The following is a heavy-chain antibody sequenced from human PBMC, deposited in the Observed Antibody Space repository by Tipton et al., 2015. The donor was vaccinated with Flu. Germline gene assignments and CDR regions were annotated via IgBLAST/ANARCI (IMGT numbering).Heavy chain of an antibody. D-gene: IGHD3-10*01. CDR1: GGSLSSYY. V-gene: IGHV4-4*07. J-gene: IGHJ4*02. CDR2: MYTSGST. CDR3: ARGSGSGTFMIFDL. Sequence: TLSLTCTVSGGSLSSYYWSWIRQPAGKGLEWIGRMYTSGSTNYNPSLKSRLTTSVDASKQQFSLKLSSMTAADTAVYYCARGSGSGTFMIFDLWGQGTLVTVSS.